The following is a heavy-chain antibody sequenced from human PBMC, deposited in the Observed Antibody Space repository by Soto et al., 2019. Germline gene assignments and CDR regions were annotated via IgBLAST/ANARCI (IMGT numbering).Heavy chain of an antibody. CDR1: GFTFSMYW. Sequence: GGSLRLSCAASGFTFSMYWMHWVRQVPGKGPEWVSRINDDGISTNYADSVKGRFTISRDNSKNTLYLQMNSLRAEDTAVYYCARDGTVRGVISIYFDYWGQGTLVPVSS. CDR2: INDDGIST. V-gene: IGHV3-74*01. D-gene: IGHD3-10*01. CDR3: ARDGTVRGVISIYFDY. J-gene: IGHJ4*02.